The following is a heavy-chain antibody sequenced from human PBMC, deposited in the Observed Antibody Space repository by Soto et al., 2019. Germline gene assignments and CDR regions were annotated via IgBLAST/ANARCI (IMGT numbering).Heavy chain of an antibody. Sequence: EVQLVESGGGLVQPGGSLKLSCAASGFTFSGSAMHWVRQASGKGLEWVGRIRSKANSYATAYAASVKGRFTISRDDSKNTAYLQMNSLKTEDTAVYYCTSRWNYVSNNYYGMDVWGQGTTVTVSS. D-gene: IGHD1-7*01. CDR3: TSRWNYVSNNYYGMDV. CDR2: IRSKANSYAT. J-gene: IGHJ6*02. CDR1: GFTFSGSA. V-gene: IGHV3-73*02.